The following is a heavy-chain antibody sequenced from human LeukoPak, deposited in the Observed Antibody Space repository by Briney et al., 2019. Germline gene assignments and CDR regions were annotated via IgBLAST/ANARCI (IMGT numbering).Heavy chain of an antibody. D-gene: IGHD2-8*01. CDR2: INPNSGGT. J-gene: IGHJ2*01. V-gene: IGHV1-2*02. Sequence: ASVKVSCKASGYTFTGYYMHWVRQAPGRGLEWMGWINPNSGGTNYAQKFQGRVTMTRDTSISTAYMELSRLRSDDTAVYYCARSGYCTNGVCYTGYWYFDLWGRGTLVTVSS. CDR1: GYTFTGYY. CDR3: ARSGYCTNGVCYTGYWYFDL.